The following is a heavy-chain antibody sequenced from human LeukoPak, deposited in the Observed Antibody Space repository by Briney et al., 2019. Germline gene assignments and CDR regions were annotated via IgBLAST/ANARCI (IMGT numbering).Heavy chain of an antibody. J-gene: IGHJ3*02. D-gene: IGHD1-14*01. CDR2: IYYGGST. Sequence: SETLSLTCTVSGGSISSSSYYWGWIRQPPGKGLEWIGSIYYGGSTYYNPSLKSRVTISVDTSKKQFSLKLNSVTAADTAVYYCARHKTTDDTFDIWGRGTMVTVSS. CDR1: GGSISSSSYY. CDR3: ARHKTTDDTFDI. V-gene: IGHV4-39*01.